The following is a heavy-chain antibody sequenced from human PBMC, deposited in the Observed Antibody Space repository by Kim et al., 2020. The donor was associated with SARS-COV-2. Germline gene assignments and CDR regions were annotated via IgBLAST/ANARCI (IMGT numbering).Heavy chain of an antibody. Sequence: GGSLRLSCAASGFTFSSYGMHWVRQAPGKGLEWVAFISYDGSNKYYADSVKGRFSISRDNSKNTLFLQMNSLRTEDTGVHYCAKDLRLLYNGGWYPLDYCGQGTLVTVSS. CDR1: GFTFSSYG. CDR2: ISYDGSNK. D-gene: IGHD6-19*01. J-gene: IGHJ4*02. CDR3: AKDLRLLYNGGWYPLDY. V-gene: IGHV3-30*18.